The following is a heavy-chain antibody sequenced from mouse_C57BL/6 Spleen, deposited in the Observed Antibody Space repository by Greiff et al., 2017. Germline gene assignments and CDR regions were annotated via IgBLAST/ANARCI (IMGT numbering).Heavy chain of an antibody. J-gene: IGHJ1*03. CDR3: APLLLRWYFDV. Sequence: EVKLQESGPGLVKPSQSLSLTCSVTGYSITSGYYWNWIRQFPGNKLEWMGYISYDGSNNYNPSLKNRISITRDTSKNQFFLKLNSVTTEDTATYYCAPLLLRWYFDVWGTGTTVTVSS. CDR1: GYSITSGYY. D-gene: IGHD1-1*01. CDR2: ISYDGSN. V-gene: IGHV3-6*01.